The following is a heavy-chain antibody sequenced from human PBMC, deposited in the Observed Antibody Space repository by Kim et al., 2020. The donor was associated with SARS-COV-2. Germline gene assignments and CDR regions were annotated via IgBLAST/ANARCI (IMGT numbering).Heavy chain of an antibody. V-gene: IGHV3-9*01. CDR1: GFTFDDYA. Sequence: GGSLRLSCAASGFTFDDYAMHWVRQAPGKGLEWVSGISWNSGSIGYADSVKGRFTISRDNAKNSLYLQMNSLRAEDTALYYCAKDYYGSGSYSTIFDYWGQGTLVTVSS. CDR3: AKDYYGSGSYSTIFDY. CDR2: ISWNSGSI. J-gene: IGHJ4*02. D-gene: IGHD3-10*01.